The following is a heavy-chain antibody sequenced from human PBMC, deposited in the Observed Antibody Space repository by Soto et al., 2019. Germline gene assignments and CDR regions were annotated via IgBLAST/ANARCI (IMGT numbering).Heavy chain of an antibody. CDR3: ASTPRITGTTYYYYGMDV. J-gene: IGHJ6*02. Sequence: GESLKISCKGSGYSFTSYWIGWVRQMPGKGLEWMGIIYPGDSDTRYSPSFQGQVTISADKSISTAYLQWSSLKASDTAMYYCASTPRITGTTYYYYGMDVWGQGTTVTAP. CDR2: IYPGDSDT. CDR1: GYSFTSYW. V-gene: IGHV5-51*01. D-gene: IGHD1-7*01.